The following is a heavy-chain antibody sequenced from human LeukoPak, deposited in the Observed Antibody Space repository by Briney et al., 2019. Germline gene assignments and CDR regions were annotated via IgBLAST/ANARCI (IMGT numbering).Heavy chain of an antibody. CDR2: ISGSGGST. CDR3: AKGRVDYYDSSDAFDM. V-gene: IGHV3-23*01. D-gene: IGHD3-22*01. J-gene: IGHJ3*02. Sequence: GGSLRLSCAASGFTFSSYAMSWVRQAPGKGLEWVSAISGSGGSTYYADSVKGRFTISRDNSKNTLYLQMNSLRAEDTAMYYCAKGRVDYYDSSDAFDMWGPGTMVTVSS. CDR1: GFTFSSYA.